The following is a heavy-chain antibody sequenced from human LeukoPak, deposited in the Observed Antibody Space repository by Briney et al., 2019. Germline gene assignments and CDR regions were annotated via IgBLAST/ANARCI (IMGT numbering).Heavy chain of an antibody. CDR1: IGSISSSKW. D-gene: IGHD1/OR15-1a*01. J-gene: IGHJ6*02. V-gene: IGHV4-4*02. CDR3: ARQKWEQQGRDYYFNGLDV. Sequence: SETLSLTCSVSIGSISSSKWWSWVRQSPVKGLEWIGEIYLYGTTNYNPSFTSRVTMSVDRSRNQFSLKLTSVTAADAAVYYCARQKWEQQGRDYYFNGLDVWGPGTTVIISS. CDR2: IYLYGTT.